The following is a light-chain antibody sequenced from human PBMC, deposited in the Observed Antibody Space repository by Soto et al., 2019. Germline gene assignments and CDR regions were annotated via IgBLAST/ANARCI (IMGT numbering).Light chain of an antibody. V-gene: IGKV1-5*03. CDR2: KAS. Sequence: DIQMTQSPSTLSASVGDRVTITCRASQNSSTWLAWYQQKPGKAPKLLIYKASSLESGVPSRFSGSGSGTEFTLTISSLQPDDFATYYCQQYGAYWTFGQGTKVEIK. CDR1: QNSSTW. CDR3: QQYGAYWT. J-gene: IGKJ1*01.